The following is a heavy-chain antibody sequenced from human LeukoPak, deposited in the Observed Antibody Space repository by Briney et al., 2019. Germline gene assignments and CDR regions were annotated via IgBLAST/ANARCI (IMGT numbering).Heavy chain of an antibody. Sequence: SETLSLTCSVSGGSIGSSTYYWGWTRQSSGKGLEWIGSFNYIGSSYYNPSLKSRVTISVDTSKNQFSLNLRSVTAGDTAVYYCARDTRGTIAAAAYYYYTDVWGKGTTVTVSS. D-gene: IGHD6-13*01. CDR3: ARDTRGTIAAAAYYYYTDV. V-gene: IGHV4-39*07. CDR2: FNYIGSS. CDR1: GGSIGSSTYY. J-gene: IGHJ6*03.